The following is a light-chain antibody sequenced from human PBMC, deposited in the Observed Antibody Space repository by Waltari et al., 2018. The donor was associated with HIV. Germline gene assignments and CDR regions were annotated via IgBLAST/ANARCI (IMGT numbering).Light chain of an antibody. V-gene: IGKV2-28*01. Sequence: DVGMTQSPISLSVSPGESASISSGSSQSLLHSNGDNYLAWYFQKPGQSPQLLIYLGSIRAPGVPDRFSSAGSGTDFTLRISRVEPEDVGVYYCMQARQSTFTFGPGTKIEI. CDR1: QSLLHSNGDNY. CDR2: LGS. J-gene: IGKJ3*01. CDR3: MQARQSTFT.